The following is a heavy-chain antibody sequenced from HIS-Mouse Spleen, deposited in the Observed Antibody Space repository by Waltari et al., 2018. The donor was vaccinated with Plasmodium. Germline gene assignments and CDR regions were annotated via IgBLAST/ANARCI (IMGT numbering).Heavy chain of an antibody. J-gene: IGHJ4*02. CDR1: AYTFTGYY. CDR3: ARRAYYYDSSGYGTFDY. CDR2: INPNRGGT. D-gene: IGHD3-22*01. V-gene: IGHV1-2*02. Sequence: QVQLVQSGAEVKKPGASVKVSCKASAYTFTGYYMHWVRQAPGQGLEWMVWINPNRGGTKYAQKLQGRVTMTRDTSISPAYMEMSRLRSDDTAVYYCARRAYYYDSSGYGTFDYWGQGTVVTVSS.